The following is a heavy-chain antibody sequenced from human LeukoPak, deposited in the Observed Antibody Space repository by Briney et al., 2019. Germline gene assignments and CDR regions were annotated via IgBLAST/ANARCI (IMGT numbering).Heavy chain of an antibody. V-gene: IGHV6-1*01. J-gene: IGHJ4*02. D-gene: IGHD6-13*01. CDR2: TYYRSKWYN. CDR1: GDSVSSNSAA. Sequence: SQTLSLTCAISGDSVSSNSAAWNWIRQSPSRGLEWLGRTYYRSKWYNDYAVSVKSRITINPDTSKNQFSLQLNSVTPEGTAVYYCARGQQLVPWTRYYFDYWGQGTLVTVSS. CDR3: ARGQQLVPWTRYYFDY.